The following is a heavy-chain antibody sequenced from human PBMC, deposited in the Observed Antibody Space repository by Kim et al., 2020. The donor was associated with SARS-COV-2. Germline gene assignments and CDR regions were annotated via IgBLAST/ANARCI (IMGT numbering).Heavy chain of an antibody. J-gene: IGHJ4*02. CDR2: ISSSSYI. D-gene: IGHD3-22*01. CDR1: GFTLSSYS. CDR3: ARVGVVGGHYDY. V-gene: IGHV3-21*01. Sequence: GGSLRLSCAASGFTLSSYSMNWVRQAPGKGLEWVSSISSSSYIYYADSVKGRFTISRDNAKNSLYLQMNSLRAEDTAVYYCARVGVVGGHYDYWGQGTLV.